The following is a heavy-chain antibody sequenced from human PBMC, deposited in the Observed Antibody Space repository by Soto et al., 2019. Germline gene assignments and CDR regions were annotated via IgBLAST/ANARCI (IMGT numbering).Heavy chain of an antibody. J-gene: IGHJ4*02. V-gene: IGHV3-33*06. D-gene: IGHD5-18*01. Sequence: QVQLVESGGGVVQPGTSLRLSCAASGFTFSNYGMHWVRQAPGKGLEWVAVIMYDGSNKYYADSVKGRFTISRDNSRNTLYLQLNSLRPEDTAVYFCAKDVPGYSFATLDSWGLGTLVTVSS. CDR1: GFTFSNYG. CDR3: AKDVPGYSFATLDS. CDR2: IMYDGSNK.